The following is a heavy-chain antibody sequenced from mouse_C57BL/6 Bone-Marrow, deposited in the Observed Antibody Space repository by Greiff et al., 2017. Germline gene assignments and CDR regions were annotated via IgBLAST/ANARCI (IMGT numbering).Heavy chain of an antibody. CDR1: GYTFTGYW. D-gene: IGHD2-4*01. CDR3: ARYYDYSFDY. V-gene: IGHV1-9*01. J-gene: IGHJ2*01. Sequence: QVQLQQSGAELMKPGASVKLSCKATGYTFTGYWIEWVKQRPGHGLEWIGEILPGSGSTNYTEKFKGKATFTADTSSNTAYRQRSSLTTEDSSIYYCARYYDYSFDYGGQGTTLTVSS. CDR2: ILPGSGST.